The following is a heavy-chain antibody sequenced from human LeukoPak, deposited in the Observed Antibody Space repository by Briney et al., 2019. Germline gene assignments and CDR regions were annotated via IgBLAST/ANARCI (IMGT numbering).Heavy chain of an antibody. CDR1: GYTFTCYG. CDR2: ISAYNGNT. D-gene: IGHD6-13*01. V-gene: IGHV1-18*01. J-gene: IGHJ5*02. CDR3: ARDVRDMYSSSYHWFDP. Sequence: GASVKVSCKASGYTFTCYGISWVRQAPGQGLEWMGWISAYNGNTNYAQKLQGRVTMTTDTSTSTAYMELSSLRSEDTAVYYCARDVRDMYSSSYHWFDPWGQGTLVTVSS.